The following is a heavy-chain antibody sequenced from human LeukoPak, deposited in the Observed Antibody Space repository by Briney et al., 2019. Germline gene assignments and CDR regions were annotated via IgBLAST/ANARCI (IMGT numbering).Heavy chain of an antibody. CDR1: GYTFTNYD. CDR2: MSPKSGDT. J-gene: IGHJ4*02. Sequence: ASVKVSCKASGYTFTNYDFNWVRQATGQGLEWMGWMSPKSGDTGYAQKFQGRVTMTRGTPTSTAYMELSSLRSEDTAVYYCARGPPDTGDFDYWGQGTPVTVSS. CDR3: ARGPPDTGDFDY. D-gene: IGHD7-27*01. V-gene: IGHV1-8*01.